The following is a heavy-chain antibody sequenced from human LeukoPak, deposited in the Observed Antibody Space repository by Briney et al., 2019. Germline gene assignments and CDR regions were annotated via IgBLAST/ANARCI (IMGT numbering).Heavy chain of an antibody. V-gene: IGHV7-4-1*02. J-gene: IGHJ4*02. CDR1: GYTFTSYA. CDR3: ARSFLYYDILTGYYSLTGYFDY. CDR2: INTNTGNP. Sequence: ASVKVSCKASGYTFTSYAMNWVRQAPGQGLEWMGWINTNTGNPTYAQGFTGRFVFSLDTSVSTPYLQISSLKAEDTAVYYCARSFLYYDILTGYYSLTGYFDYWGQGTLVTVSS. D-gene: IGHD3-9*01.